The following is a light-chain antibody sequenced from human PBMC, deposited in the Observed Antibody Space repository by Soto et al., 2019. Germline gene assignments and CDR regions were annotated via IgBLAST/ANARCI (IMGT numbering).Light chain of an antibody. Sequence: EIVLTQSPATLSVSPGEKATLSCRASQSIADYVIWYHQRPGQAPRVLMHGSSTRAAGVPARFSGSGSGTEVTPPISSLESEDSGIYYCQHYHRWPPFTFGPGTKVQI. V-gene: IGKV3-15*01. CDR3: QHYHRWPPFT. CDR2: GSS. CDR1: QSIADY. J-gene: IGKJ3*01.